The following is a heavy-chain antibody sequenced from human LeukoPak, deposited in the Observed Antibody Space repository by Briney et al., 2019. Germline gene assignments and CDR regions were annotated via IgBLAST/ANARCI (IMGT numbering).Heavy chain of an antibody. CDR3: ASERRWLPFDY. Sequence: GGSQRLSCAASGFTFSSYWMSWVRQAPGKGLEWVANIKQDGSEKYYVDSVKGRFTISRDNAKNSLYLQMNSLRAEDTAVYYCASERRWLPFDYWGQGTLVTVSS. V-gene: IGHV3-7*01. J-gene: IGHJ4*02. CDR2: IKQDGSEK. D-gene: IGHD5-24*01. CDR1: GFTFSSYW.